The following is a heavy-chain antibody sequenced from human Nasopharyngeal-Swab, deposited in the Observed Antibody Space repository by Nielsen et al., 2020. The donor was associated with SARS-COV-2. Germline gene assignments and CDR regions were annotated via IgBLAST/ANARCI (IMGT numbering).Heavy chain of an antibody. V-gene: IGHV3-23*01. J-gene: IGHJ4*02. D-gene: IGHD3-9*01. Sequence: GESLKISCAASGFTFSSYAMSWVRQAPGKGLEWVSAISGSGGSTYYADSVKGRFTISRDNSKNTLYLQMNSLRAGDTAVYYCAKSFSPGYFDWPHYFDYWGQGTLVTVSS. CDR1: GFTFSSYA. CDR3: AKSFSPGYFDWPHYFDY. CDR2: ISGSGGST.